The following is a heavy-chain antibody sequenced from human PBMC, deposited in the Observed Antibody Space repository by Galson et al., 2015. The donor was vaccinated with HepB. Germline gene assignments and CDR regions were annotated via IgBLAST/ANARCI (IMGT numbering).Heavy chain of an antibody. Sequence: SVKVSCKASGYSFSTNGIAWVRQAPGQGLEWVGWISAYSGNIKYAEKFQDRVTLTAETSTTTAYMELRSLRSDDTALYYCARAGGEWEPIDFWGQGTLVSVSA. J-gene: IGHJ4*02. CDR1: GYSFSTNG. CDR2: ISAYSGNI. V-gene: IGHV1-18*01. CDR3: ARAGGEWEPIDF. D-gene: IGHD1-26*01.